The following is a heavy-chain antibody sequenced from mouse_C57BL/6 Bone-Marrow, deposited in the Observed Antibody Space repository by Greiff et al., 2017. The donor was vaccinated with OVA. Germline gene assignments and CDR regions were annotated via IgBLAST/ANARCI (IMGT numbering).Heavy chain of an antibody. V-gene: IGHV1-72*01. CDR2: IDPNSGGT. Sequence: VQLQESGAELVKPGASVKLSCKASGYTFTSYWMHWVKQRPGRGLEWIGRIDPNSGGTKYNEKFKSKATLTVDKPSSTAYMQRSSLTSEDSAVYYCARGLRYGSSLSYFDYWGQGTTLTVSS. J-gene: IGHJ2*01. D-gene: IGHD1-1*01. CDR3: ARGLRYGSSLSYFDY. CDR1: GYTFTSYW.